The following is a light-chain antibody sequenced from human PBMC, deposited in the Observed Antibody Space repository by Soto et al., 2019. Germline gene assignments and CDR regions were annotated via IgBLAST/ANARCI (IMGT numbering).Light chain of an antibody. CDR3: SSYAGSNIVI. CDR1: SSDVGNYNY. CDR2: EVS. Sequence: QSALTQPPSASGSPGQSVTISCTATSSDVGNYNYVSWYQQHPGKAPKLMIYEVSKRPSGVPDRFSGSKSGNTASLTVSGLQAEDEADYYCSSYAGSNIVIFGGGTKLTVL. J-gene: IGLJ2*01. V-gene: IGLV2-8*01.